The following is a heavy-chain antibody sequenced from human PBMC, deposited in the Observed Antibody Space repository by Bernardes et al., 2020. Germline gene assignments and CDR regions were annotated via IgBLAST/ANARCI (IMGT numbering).Heavy chain of an antibody. V-gene: IGHV4-59*01. CDR1: DGSISSYY. CDR3: ARDRDSSGYYSIDY. CDR2: IFYGGKT. J-gene: IGHJ4*02. Sequence: SETLSLTCTVSDGSISSYYWSWIRQPPGKGLEWIGHIFYGGKTAYNPSLKSRVTISVDISKNQFSLKLRSVTAADTAFYYCARDRDSSGYYSIDYWGQGTLVTVSS. D-gene: IGHD3-22*01.